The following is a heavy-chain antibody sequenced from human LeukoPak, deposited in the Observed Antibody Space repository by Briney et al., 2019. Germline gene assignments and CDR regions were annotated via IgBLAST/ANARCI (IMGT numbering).Heavy chain of an antibody. V-gene: IGHV3-7*01. Sequence: PGGSLRLSCAASGFSFSSYWMSWVRQAPGKGLEWVANIRRDGSDKYYVDSVKGRFIISRDNAKNSLYLQMNSLRAEDTAVYYCADQSYGLWGQGTLVTVSS. D-gene: IGHD4-17*01. CDR1: GFSFSSYW. J-gene: IGHJ4*02. CDR3: ADQSYGL. CDR2: IRRDGSDK.